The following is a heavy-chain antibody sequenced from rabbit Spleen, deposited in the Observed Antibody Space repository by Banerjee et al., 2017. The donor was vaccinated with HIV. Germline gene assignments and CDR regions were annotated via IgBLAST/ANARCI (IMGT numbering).Heavy chain of an antibody. Sequence: QEQLEESGGDLVKPGASLTLTCKASGFSFNSGYDMCWVRQAPGKGLEWIACAYAGSSGSTYSATWAKGRFTISKTSSTTVTLQMTSLTAADTATYFCARDTSSSFSSYGMDLWGQGTLVTVS. CDR2: AYAGSSGST. CDR3: ARDTSSSFSSYGMDL. V-gene: IGHV1S45*01. D-gene: IGHD1-1*01. J-gene: IGHJ6*01. CDR1: GFSFNSGYD.